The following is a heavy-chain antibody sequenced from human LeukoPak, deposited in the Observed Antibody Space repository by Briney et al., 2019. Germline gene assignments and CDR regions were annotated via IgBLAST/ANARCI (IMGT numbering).Heavy chain of an antibody. CDR1: GFNFSDSR. V-gene: IGHV3-7*02. CDR3: VCGDWYFEF. J-gene: IGHJ4*02. D-gene: IGHD2-21*01. CDR2: LNRDGREN. Sequence: PGGSLRLSCETSGFNFSDSRMTWVRQGPGKGLQWVANLNRDGRENHFLDSVEGRFTISRDNARKSLYLQMSSLRPQDTAVYFCVCGDWYFEFWGRGTLVSVSS.